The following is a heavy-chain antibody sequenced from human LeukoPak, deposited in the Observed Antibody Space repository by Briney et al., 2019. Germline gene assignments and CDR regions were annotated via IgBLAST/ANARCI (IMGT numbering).Heavy chain of an antibody. V-gene: IGHV4-59*01. CDR3: ARVRRLQDSYYYYMDV. D-gene: IGHD3-10*01. Sequence: SETLSLTCTVSGGSISSYYWSWIRQPPGKGLEWIGYIYYSGSTNYNPSLKSRVTISVDTSKNQFSLKLSSVTAADTAVYYCARVRRLQDSYYYYMDVWGKGTTVTISS. CDR2: IYYSGST. J-gene: IGHJ6*03. CDR1: GGSISSYY.